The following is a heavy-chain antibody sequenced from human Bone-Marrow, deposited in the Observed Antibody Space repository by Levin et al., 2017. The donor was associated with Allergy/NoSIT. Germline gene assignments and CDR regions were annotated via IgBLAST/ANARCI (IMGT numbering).Heavy chain of an antibody. CDR1: GFTFSTYT. CDR3: ARENNPRGTRSFDF. Sequence: PGGSLRLSCAASGFTFSTYTMTWVRQAPGKGLEWVSTLTGNGLEIRYVDSVRGRFTISRDNSKNTLYLQMSSLRAEDAAIYYCARENNPRGTRSFDFWGQGTLVSVSS. V-gene: IGHV3-23*01. D-gene: IGHD3-16*01. CDR2: LTGNGLEI. J-gene: IGHJ4*02.